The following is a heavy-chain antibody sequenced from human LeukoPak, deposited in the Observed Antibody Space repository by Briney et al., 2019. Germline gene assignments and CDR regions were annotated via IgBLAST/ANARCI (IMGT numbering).Heavy chain of an antibody. V-gene: IGHV1-69*13. D-gene: IGHD3-10*01. J-gene: IGHJ4*02. CDR1: GGTFSSYA. CDR3: ARIASGGSELDY. Sequence: GASVKVSCKASGGTFSSYAISWVRQAPGQGLEWMGGIIPIFGTANHAQKFQGRVTITADESISTAYMELSSLRSEDTAVYCCARIASGGSELDYWGQGTLVTVSS. CDR2: IIPIFGTA.